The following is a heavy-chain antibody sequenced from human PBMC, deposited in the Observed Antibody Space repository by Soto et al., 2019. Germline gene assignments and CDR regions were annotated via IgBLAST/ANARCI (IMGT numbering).Heavy chain of an antibody. J-gene: IGHJ4*02. V-gene: IGHV3-64*01. CDR2: ISSNGGST. CDR3: ARSSSIAARQIDY. CDR1: GFTFSSYA. Sequence: PGGSLRLSCAASGFTFSSYAMHWVRQAPGKGLEYVSAISSNGGSTYYANSVKGRFTISRDNSKNTLYLQMGSLRAEDMAVYYCARSSSIAARQIDYWGQGTLVTVSS. D-gene: IGHD6-6*01.